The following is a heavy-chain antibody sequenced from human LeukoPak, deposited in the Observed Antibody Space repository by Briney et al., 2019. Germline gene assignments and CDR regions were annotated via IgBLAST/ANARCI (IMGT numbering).Heavy chain of an antibody. J-gene: IGHJ3*02. CDR3: ARTYYYDSSGAFDI. D-gene: IGHD3-22*01. V-gene: IGHV1-2*02. CDR2: INPNSGGT. Sequence: ASVKVSCKASGDTFTGYYMHWVRQAPGQGLEWMGWINPNSGGTNYAQKFQGRVTMTRDTSISTAYMELSRLRSDDTAVYYCARTYYYDSSGAFDIWGQGTMVTVSS. CDR1: GDTFTGYY.